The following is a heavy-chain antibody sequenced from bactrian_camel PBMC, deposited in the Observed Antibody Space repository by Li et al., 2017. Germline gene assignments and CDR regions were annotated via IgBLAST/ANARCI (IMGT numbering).Heavy chain of an antibody. Sequence: HVQLVESGGGSVQAGGSLRLSCEASGYLISRYSMGWFRQAPGKEREGVAAIEGGGRMSYRDSVKGRFTISRDNAKNTLYLQLNSLKPEDTAMYYCTKCPLRGSYTDTFKYRGQGTQVTVS. CDR3: TKCPLRGSYTDTFKY. CDR2: IEGGGRM. CDR1: GYLISRYS. V-gene: IGHV3S55*01. D-gene: IGHD2*01. J-gene: IGHJ4*01.